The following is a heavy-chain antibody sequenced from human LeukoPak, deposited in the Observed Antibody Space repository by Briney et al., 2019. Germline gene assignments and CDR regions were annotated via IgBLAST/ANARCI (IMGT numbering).Heavy chain of an antibody. Sequence: GGSLRLSCAASGFTFSGFAMSWVRRTPGKGLEWVSAISGRGENTYYADSVKGRFAISRDNSKNTLYLQVNSLRAKDSAVYYCARGATIGTLIKNWFDPWGQGTLVTVSS. V-gene: IGHV3-23*01. J-gene: IGHJ5*02. CDR2: ISGRGENT. CDR1: GFTFSGFA. D-gene: IGHD5-24*01. CDR3: ARGATIGTLIKNWFDP.